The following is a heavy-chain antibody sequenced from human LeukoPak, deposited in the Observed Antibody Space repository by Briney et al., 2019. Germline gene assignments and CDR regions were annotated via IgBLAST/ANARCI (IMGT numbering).Heavy chain of an antibody. CDR2: IYYSGSS. CDR1: GGSFSGYY. J-gene: IGHJ5*02. CDR3: ARHYFGSYSRFDP. Sequence: PSETLSLTCAVYGGSFSGYYWGWIRQPPGKGLEWIGSIYYSGSSYYNPSLKSRVTISVDTSKLQFSLKLRSVTAADTAVYYCARHYFGSYSRFDPWGQGTLVTVSS. D-gene: IGHD1-26*01. V-gene: IGHV4-39*01.